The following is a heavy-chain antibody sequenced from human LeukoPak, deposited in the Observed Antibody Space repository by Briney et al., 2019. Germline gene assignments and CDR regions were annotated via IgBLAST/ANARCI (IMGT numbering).Heavy chain of an antibody. D-gene: IGHD6-19*01. Sequence: SGGSLRLSCAASGFTFSNYGMHWVRQAPGKGLEWVTFIRYDGDNKYYADSVKGRFTISRDNSKNTLYLQMNSLRAEDTAVYYCAKDRRVAVAVDAFDIWGQGTMVTVSS. CDR3: AKDRRVAVAVDAFDI. J-gene: IGHJ3*02. CDR2: IRYDGDNK. V-gene: IGHV3-30*02. CDR1: GFTFSNYG.